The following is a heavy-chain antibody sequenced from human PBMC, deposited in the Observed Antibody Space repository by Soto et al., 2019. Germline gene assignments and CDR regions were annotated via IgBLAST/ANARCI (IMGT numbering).Heavy chain of an antibody. J-gene: IGHJ4*02. D-gene: IGHD7-27*01. V-gene: IGHV4-28*01. CDR1: GYSISSSNC. Sequence: PSETLSLTGAVSGYSISSSNCWGWIRQPPGKGLEWIGYIYYSGSTYYNPSLKSRVTMSVDTSKNQFSLKLSSVTAVDTAVYYCARRAKPGVYFDYWGQGTLVTVSS. CDR2: IYYSGST. CDR3: ARRAKPGVYFDY.